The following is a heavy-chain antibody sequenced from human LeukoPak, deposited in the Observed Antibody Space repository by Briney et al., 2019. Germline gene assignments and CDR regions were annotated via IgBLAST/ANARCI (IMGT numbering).Heavy chain of an antibody. J-gene: IGHJ4*02. CDR3: AREGVVPATRLDY. V-gene: IGHV4-4*07. D-gene: IGHD2-2*01. Sequence: PSETLSLTCTVPGGSISSYYWSWIRQPAGKGLEWIGRIYTSGSTNYNPSLKSRVTMSVDTSKNQFSLKLSTVTAADTAVYYCAREGVVPATRLDYRGQGTLVTVSS. CDR2: IYTSGST. CDR1: GGSISSYY.